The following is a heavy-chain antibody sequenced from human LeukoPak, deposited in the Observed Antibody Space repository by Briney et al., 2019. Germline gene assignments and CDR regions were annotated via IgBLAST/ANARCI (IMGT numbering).Heavy chain of an antibody. Sequence: GGSLRLSCAASGFTFSSYGMHWVRQAPGKGLEWVAVISYDGSNKYYADSVKGRFTISRDNSKNTLYLQMNSLRAEDTAVYYCAKGMAVLYYYYYGMDVWGQGTTVTVSS. CDR1: GFTFSSYG. CDR2: ISYDGSNK. D-gene: IGHD5-24*01. CDR3: AKGMAVLYYYYYGMDV. V-gene: IGHV3-30*18. J-gene: IGHJ6*02.